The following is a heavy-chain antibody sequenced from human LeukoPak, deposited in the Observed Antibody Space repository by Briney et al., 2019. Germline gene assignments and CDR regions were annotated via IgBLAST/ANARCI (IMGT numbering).Heavy chain of an antibody. V-gene: IGHV3-72*01. J-gene: IGHJ5*02. D-gene: IGHD2-2*01. CDR2: IRIKANSYTT. Sequence: PGGSLRLSCAASGFTFSDHYMDWVRQAPGKGLEWVGRIRIKANSYTTEYAASVKGRFTISRDDSKNSLYLQMNSLRAEDTAVYYCAKDGVSYCSSTSCGWFDPWGQGTLVTVSS. CDR1: GFTFSDHY. CDR3: AKDGVSYCSSTSCGWFDP.